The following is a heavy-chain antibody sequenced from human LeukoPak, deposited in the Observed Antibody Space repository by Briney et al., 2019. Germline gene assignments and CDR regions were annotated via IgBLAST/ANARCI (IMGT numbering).Heavy chain of an antibody. Sequence: GGSLRLSCAASGFTFSSDWMSWVRQAPGKGLEWVANIKQDGSEKYYVDSVKGRFTISRDNAKNSLYLQMNSLRAEDTAVYYCAREGSSHPTGDYWGQGTLVTVSS. D-gene: IGHD6-13*01. CDR1: GFTFSSDW. CDR3: AREGSSHPTGDY. V-gene: IGHV3-7*01. CDR2: IKQDGSEK. J-gene: IGHJ4*02.